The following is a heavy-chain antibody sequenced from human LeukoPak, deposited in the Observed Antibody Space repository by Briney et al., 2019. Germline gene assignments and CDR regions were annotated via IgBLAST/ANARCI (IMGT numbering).Heavy chain of an antibody. V-gene: IGHV3-23*01. D-gene: IGHD3-10*01. CDR3: TKRGTGGSGSHMDS. Sequence: GGSLRLSCAASGFTFSSSWMSWVRQAPGKGLEWVATISGRTGATYYGDSVKGRFTISRDNSENTLYLQMDSLRVEDTALYYCTKRGTGGSGSHMDSWGQGILVTVSS. CDR2: ISGRTGAT. CDR1: GFTFSSSW. J-gene: IGHJ4*02.